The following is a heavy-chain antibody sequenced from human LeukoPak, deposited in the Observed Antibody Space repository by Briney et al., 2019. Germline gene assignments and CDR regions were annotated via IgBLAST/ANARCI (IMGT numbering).Heavy chain of an antibody. Sequence: PSETLSLTCTVSGYSISSGYYWGWIRQPPGKGLEWIGSIYHSGSTYYNPSLKSRVTISVDTSKNQFSPKLSSVTAADTAVYYCARVLQYSGSYYNSAFDYWGQGTLVTVSS. J-gene: IGHJ4*02. D-gene: IGHD1-26*01. CDR1: GYSISSGYY. V-gene: IGHV4-38-2*02. CDR3: ARVLQYSGSYYNSAFDY. CDR2: IYHSGST.